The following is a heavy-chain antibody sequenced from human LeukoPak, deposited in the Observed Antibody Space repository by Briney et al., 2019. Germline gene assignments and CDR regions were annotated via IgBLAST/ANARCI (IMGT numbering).Heavy chain of an antibody. CDR2: MNPNSGNT. Sequence: ASVKVSCKASGYTFTSYDINWVRQATGQGLEWMGWMNPNSGNTGYAQKFQDRVTMTRNTSISTAYMELSSLRSEDTAVYYCARLHSGYSSSWYYFDYWGQGTLVTVSS. J-gene: IGHJ4*02. CDR3: ARLHSGYSSSWYYFDY. D-gene: IGHD6-13*01. V-gene: IGHV1-8*01. CDR1: GYTFTSYD.